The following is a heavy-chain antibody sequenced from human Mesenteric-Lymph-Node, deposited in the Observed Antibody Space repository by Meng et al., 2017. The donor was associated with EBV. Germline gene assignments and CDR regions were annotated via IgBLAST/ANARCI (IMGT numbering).Heavy chain of an antibody. CDR2: ISGSGGST. CDR1: GFTFSSYA. CDR3: AKDRYSSSWYDY. J-gene: IGHJ4*02. D-gene: IGHD6-13*01. Sequence: EVQLLESRGGLVQRGGSLRLPCGASGFTFSSYAMSWVRQAPGKGLEWVSAISGSGGSTYYADSVKGRFTISRDNSKNTLYLQMNSLRAEDTAVYYCAKDRYSSSWYDYWGQGTLVTVSS. V-gene: IGHV3-23*01.